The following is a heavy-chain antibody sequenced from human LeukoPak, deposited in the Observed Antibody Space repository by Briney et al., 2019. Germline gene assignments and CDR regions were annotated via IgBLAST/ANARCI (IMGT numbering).Heavy chain of an antibody. Sequence: GGSLRLSCAASGFTFSSYGMHWVRQAPGKGLEWVAFIRYDGSNKYYADSVKGRFAISRDNSKNTLYLQMDSLRVEDTAVYYCAKDYIVSSSPIYYFDYWGQGTLVTVSS. CDR3: AKDYIVSSSPIYYFDY. CDR2: IRYDGSNK. J-gene: IGHJ4*02. V-gene: IGHV3-30*02. CDR1: GFTFSSYG. D-gene: IGHD6-6*01.